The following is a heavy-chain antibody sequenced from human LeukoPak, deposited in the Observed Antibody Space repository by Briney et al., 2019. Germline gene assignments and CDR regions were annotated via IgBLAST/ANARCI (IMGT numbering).Heavy chain of an antibody. CDR2: VNHSGSA. J-gene: IGHJ5*01. V-gene: IGHV4-34*01. Sequence: SETLSLPCAVYGGSFSGYYWSWIRLPPGKGLEWIGEVNHSGSANYNSSLKSRVTISVDTSKNQFSLKLNSVTAADTAVYYCARHGFDYHALDSWGQGTLVTVSS. CDR1: GGSFSGYY. CDR3: ARHGFDYHALDS. D-gene: IGHD3-9*01.